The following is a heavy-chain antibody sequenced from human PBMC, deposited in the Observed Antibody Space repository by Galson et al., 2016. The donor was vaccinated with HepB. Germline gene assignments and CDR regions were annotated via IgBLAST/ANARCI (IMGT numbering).Heavy chain of an antibody. CDR1: GGSFSDYA. V-gene: IGHV1-69*13. J-gene: IGHJ5*02. D-gene: IGHD6-13*01. CDR2: IIPIFGTT. Sequence: SVKVSCKASGGSFSDYAFSWVRQAPGQGLEWMGGIIPIFGTTKSAQKFQGRVTITADESSNTTYLELISLRSEDTAVYYCARDPSGAIAAAGRGWWFDRWGQGTLVTVSS. CDR3: ARDPSGAIAAAGRGWWFDR.